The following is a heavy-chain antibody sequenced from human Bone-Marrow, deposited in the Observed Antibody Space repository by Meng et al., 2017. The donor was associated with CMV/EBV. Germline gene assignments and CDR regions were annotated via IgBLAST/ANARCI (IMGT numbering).Heavy chain of an antibody. V-gene: IGHV3-21*01. CDR1: GFTFSTYS. CDR3: ARGPGAYCSSTSCYHFDY. CDR2: ITSSSSYI. D-gene: IGHD2-2*01. Sequence: GESLKISCSASGFTFSTYSMNWVRLAPGKGLEWVSSITSSSSYIYYADSVKGRFTISRDNAKNSLFLQMNSLRAEDTAVYYCARGPGAYCSSTSCYHFDYCGQGTLVTVSS. J-gene: IGHJ4*02.